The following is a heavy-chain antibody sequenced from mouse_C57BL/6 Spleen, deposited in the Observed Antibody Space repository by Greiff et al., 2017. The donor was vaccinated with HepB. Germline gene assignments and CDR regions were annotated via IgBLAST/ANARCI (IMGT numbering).Heavy chain of an antibody. CDR3: ARGPAVTGTRWYCDV. J-gene: IGHJ1*03. D-gene: IGHD4-1*01. Sequence: EVKLVESGGGLVKPGGSLKLSCAASGFTFSDYGMHWVRQAPEKGLEWVAYISSGSSTIYYADTVKGRFTISRDNAKNTLFLQMTSLRSEDTAMYYCARGPAVTGTRWYCDVWGTGTTVTVSS. V-gene: IGHV5-17*01. CDR2: ISSGSSTI. CDR1: GFTFSDYG.